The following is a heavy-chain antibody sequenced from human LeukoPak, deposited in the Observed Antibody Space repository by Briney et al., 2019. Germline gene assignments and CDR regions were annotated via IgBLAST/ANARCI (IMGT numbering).Heavy chain of an antibody. CDR2: MNPNSGNT. Sequence: ASVKVSCKPSGYTFTSYDINWVRQATGQGLEWMGWMNPNSGNTGYAQKFQGRVTMTRNTSISTAYMELSSLRSEDTAVYYCARGRGYYDSSGSPIWFDPWGQGTLVTVSS. J-gene: IGHJ5*02. CDR1: GYTFTSYD. D-gene: IGHD3-22*01. V-gene: IGHV1-8*01. CDR3: ARGRGYYDSSGSPIWFDP.